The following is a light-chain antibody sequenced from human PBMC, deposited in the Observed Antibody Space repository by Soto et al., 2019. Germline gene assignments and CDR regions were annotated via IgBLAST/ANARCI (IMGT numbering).Light chain of an antibody. CDR2: GAS. Sequence: EIELTQSPGTLSSSPRDRATISCRASQSVSSSYLAWCQQKPGQAPRLLIYGASSRATGIPDRFSGSGSGTDFTLTISRLEPEDFAVYYCQQYGSSPKFGQGTKVDIK. CDR3: QQYGSSPK. V-gene: IGKV3-20*01. J-gene: IGKJ1*01. CDR1: QSVSSSY.